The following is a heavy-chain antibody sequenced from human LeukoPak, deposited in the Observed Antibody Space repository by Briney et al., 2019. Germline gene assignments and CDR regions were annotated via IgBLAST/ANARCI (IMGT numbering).Heavy chain of an antibody. Sequence: SETLSLTCTVSGGSINNYYWSWIRQPAGKGLERIGRIYSDGSTDYNPSLKSRVTLSVDRTRNQFSLKVTSVTAADTAVYYCARRRSGNFGQGGAFDIWGQGTMVTVFS. CDR1: GGSINNYY. D-gene: IGHD1-26*01. J-gene: IGHJ3*02. CDR2: IYSDGST. V-gene: IGHV4-4*07. CDR3: ARRRSGNFGQGGAFDI.